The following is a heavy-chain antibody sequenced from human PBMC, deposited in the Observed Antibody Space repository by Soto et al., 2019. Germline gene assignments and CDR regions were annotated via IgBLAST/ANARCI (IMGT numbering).Heavy chain of an antibody. CDR3: AHIPSSYPYDWFDP. J-gene: IGHJ5*02. CDR2: IYWEDDK. CDR1: GFSLTTRGVG. D-gene: IGHD3-10*01. Sequence: QITLKESGPTLVKPTQTLTLTCTFSGFSLTTRGVGVGWIRQPPGKALECLALIYWEDDKRYSPSLQSRLSITKDTSKNQVVLTITNMDPVDTATYYCAHIPSSYPYDWFDPWGQGTLVPVSS. V-gene: IGHV2-5*02.